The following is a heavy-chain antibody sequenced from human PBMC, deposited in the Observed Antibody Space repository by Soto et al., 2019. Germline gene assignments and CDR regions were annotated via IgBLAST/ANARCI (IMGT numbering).Heavy chain of an antibody. CDR1: GGSFSGYY. J-gene: IGHJ5*02. CDR3: ARVQIVVVVAATIWFDP. Sequence: SETLSLTCAVYGGSFSGYYWSWIRQPPGKGLEWIGEINHSGSTNYNPSLKSRVTISVDTSKNQFSLKLSSVTAADTAVYYCARVQIVVVVAATIWFDPWGPGTLVTVSS. V-gene: IGHV4-34*01. D-gene: IGHD2-15*01. CDR2: INHSGST.